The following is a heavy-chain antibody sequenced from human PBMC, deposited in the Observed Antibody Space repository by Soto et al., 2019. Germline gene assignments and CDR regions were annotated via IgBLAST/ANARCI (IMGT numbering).Heavy chain of an antibody. CDR2: LYWDDDK. Sequence: QITLKESGPTVVKPTQTLTLTCTFSGFSLSTSGVGVGWIRQPPGKALEWLALLYWDDDKRYSPSLKTMLTINKDTPRNQVVLTMTNMAPVDTATYYCAFRQEYRGSWVSGWFDPWGQGPLVTVSS. J-gene: IGHJ5*02. D-gene: IGHD6-13*01. V-gene: IGHV2-5*02. CDR3: AFRQEYRGSWVSGWFDP. CDR1: GFSLSTSGVG.